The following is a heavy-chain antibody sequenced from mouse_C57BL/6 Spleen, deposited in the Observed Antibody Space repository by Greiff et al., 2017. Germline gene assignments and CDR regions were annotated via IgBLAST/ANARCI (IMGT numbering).Heavy chain of an antibody. CDR1: GYTFTSYW. Sequence: QVQLQQPGAELVKPGASVKLSCKASGYTFTSYWMHWVKQRPGQGLEWIGMIHPNSGSTNYNEKFKSKATLTVDKSSSTAYKQLSSLTSEDSAVYYCARLWDDAMDYWGQGTSVTVAS. D-gene: IGHD4-1*01. CDR3: ARLWDDAMDY. J-gene: IGHJ4*01. CDR2: IHPNSGST. V-gene: IGHV1-64*01.